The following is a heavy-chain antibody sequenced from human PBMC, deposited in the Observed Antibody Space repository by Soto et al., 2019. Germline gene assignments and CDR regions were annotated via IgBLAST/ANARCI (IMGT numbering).Heavy chain of an antibody. J-gene: IGHJ6*02. CDR2: IYYSGST. V-gene: IGHV4-4*02. Sequence: SETLSLTCAVSGGSISSSNWWSWVRQPPGKGLEWIGSIYYSGSTYYNPSLKSRVTIAVDTSKNQFSLKLSSVTAADTAVYYCARDDWNYGAYDYYYGMDVWGQGTTVTVSS. D-gene: IGHD1-7*01. CDR3: ARDDWNYGAYDYYYGMDV. CDR1: GGSISSSNW.